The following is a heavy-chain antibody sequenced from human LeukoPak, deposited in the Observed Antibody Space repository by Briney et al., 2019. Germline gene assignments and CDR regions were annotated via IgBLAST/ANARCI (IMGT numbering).Heavy chain of an antibody. CDR1: GYTFTSYG. V-gene: IGHV1-18*01. J-gene: IGHJ4*02. CDR3: ARVPSRWELMPFDY. D-gene: IGHD1-26*01. CDR2: ISAYNGNT. Sequence: GASVKVSCKASGYTFTSYGISWVRQAPGQGLEWMGWISAYNGNTNYAQKLQGRVTMTTDTSTSTAYMELRSLRSDDTAVYYCARVPSRWELMPFDYWDQGTLVTVSS.